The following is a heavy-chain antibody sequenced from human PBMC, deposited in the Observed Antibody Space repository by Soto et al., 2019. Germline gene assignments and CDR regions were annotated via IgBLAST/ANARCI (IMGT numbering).Heavy chain of an antibody. Sequence: SETLSLTCTVSGGSISSYYWTWIRQPPGKGLEWIGYIFHTGRTNYNPSLKSRVTVSIDTSKNQFSLRLSSVTAADTAVYYCAALDGALDYWGQGTLVIVSS. CDR1: GGSISSYY. J-gene: IGHJ4*02. CDR3: AALDGALDY. V-gene: IGHV4-59*01. CDR2: IFHTGRT. D-gene: IGHD3-10*01.